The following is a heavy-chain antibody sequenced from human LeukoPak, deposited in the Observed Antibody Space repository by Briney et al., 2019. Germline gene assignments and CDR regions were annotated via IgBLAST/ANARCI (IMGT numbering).Heavy chain of an antibody. Sequence: GGSLRLSCAASGFTFRTYGMHWVRQAPGKGLEWVAFIRNDGTIKYYADSVKGRFTISRDNSKSTLYLQMNSLRAEDTAVYYCAKDAFDIWGQGTMVTVSS. J-gene: IGHJ3*02. V-gene: IGHV3-30*02. CDR3: AKDAFDI. CDR1: GFTFRTYG. CDR2: IRNDGTIK.